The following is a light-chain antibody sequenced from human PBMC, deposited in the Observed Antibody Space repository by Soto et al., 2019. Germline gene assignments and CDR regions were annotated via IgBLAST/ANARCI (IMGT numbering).Light chain of an antibody. CDR3: QKYDSAPFT. J-gene: IGKJ3*01. CDR1: QGITSY. V-gene: IGKV1-27*01. Sequence: DIQMTQSPSSLSASVGDRVTITCRASQGITSYLAWYQQKPGKVPKLLIYAASTLQSGVPSRFSGSGSGTDFSLTISGLQPEDVATYYCQKYDSAPFTFGPRTKVDIK. CDR2: AAS.